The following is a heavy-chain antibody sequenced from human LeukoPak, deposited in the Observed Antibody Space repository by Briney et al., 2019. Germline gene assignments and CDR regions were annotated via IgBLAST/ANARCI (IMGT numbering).Heavy chain of an antibody. Sequence: GGSLRLSCAASGFTLTSYAMSWVRQAPGKGLEWVSAISVSGGNTYYADSAKGRFTISRDNSKNTLYLQKNSLRAEDTAVYYCAKGVYQLPPLYYFDYWGKGTLVTVSS. D-gene: IGHD2-2*01. CDR3: AKGVYQLPPLYYFDY. J-gene: IGHJ4*02. V-gene: IGHV3-23*01. CDR1: GFTLTSYA. CDR2: ISVSGGNT.